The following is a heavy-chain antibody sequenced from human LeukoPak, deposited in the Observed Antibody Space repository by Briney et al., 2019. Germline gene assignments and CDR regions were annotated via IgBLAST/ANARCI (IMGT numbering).Heavy chain of an antibody. CDR2: IYTSGST. Sequence: PSQTLSLTCTVSGGSISSGSYYWSWIRQPAGKGLEWIGRIYTSGSTNYNPSLKSRVTISVDTSKNQFSLKLSSVTAADTAVYYCARAPRSYDYVWGSYRLGGGHFDYWGQGTLVTVSS. J-gene: IGHJ4*02. CDR1: GGSISSGSYY. V-gene: IGHV4-61*02. D-gene: IGHD3-16*02. CDR3: ARAPRSYDYVWGSYRLGGGHFDY.